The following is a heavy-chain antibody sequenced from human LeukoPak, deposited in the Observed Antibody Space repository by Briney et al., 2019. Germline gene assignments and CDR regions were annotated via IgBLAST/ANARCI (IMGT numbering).Heavy chain of an antibody. J-gene: IGHJ6*03. V-gene: IGHV4-59*01. CDR3: ARDCSSTSCYHSGYYYYIDV. CDR2: IYYSGST. Sequence: SETLSLTCTVSGGSISSYYWSWIRQPPGKGLEWIEYIYYSGSTNYNPSLKSRVTISVDTSKNQFSLKLSSVTAADTAVYYCARDCSSTSCYHSGYYYYIDVWGKGTTVTVSS. D-gene: IGHD2-2*01. CDR1: GGSISSYY.